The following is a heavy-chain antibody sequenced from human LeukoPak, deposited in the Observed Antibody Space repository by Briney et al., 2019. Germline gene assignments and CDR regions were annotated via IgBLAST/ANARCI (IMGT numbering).Heavy chain of an antibody. J-gene: IGHJ4*02. CDR1: GFTFSSYA. Sequence: GGSLRLSCAASGFTFSSYAMSWVRQAPGKGLEWVSAISGSGGNTYYADSVKGRFTISRDNSKNTLYLQMNSLRAEDTAVYYCARDRLVRGTDPDYWGQGTLVTVSS. D-gene: IGHD3-10*01. CDR2: ISGSGGNT. CDR3: ARDRLVRGTDPDY. V-gene: IGHV3-23*01.